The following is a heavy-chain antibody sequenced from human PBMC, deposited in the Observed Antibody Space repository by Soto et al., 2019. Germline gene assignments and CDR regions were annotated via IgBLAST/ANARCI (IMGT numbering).Heavy chain of an antibody. CDR1: DFTFSNYG. Sequence: EVRLLESGGGLVQPGGSLRLSCAASDFTFSNYGMAWVRQAPGKGLEWVSGISNSGDSTYYADSVTGRFTISRDNSKNTLYLEMNSMRAEDTAIYYFANDMTRTWAVTLDYWGQGTRVTVSS. CDR2: ISNSGDST. CDR3: ANDMTRTWAVTLDY. D-gene: IGHD4-17*01. V-gene: IGHV3-23*01. J-gene: IGHJ4*02.